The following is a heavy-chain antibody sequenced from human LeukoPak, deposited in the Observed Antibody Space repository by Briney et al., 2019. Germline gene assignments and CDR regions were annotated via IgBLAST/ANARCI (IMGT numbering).Heavy chain of an antibody. CDR1: GYTFTSYG. V-gene: IGHV1-18*01. Sequence: GASVKVSCKASGYTFTSYGISWVRQAPGQGLEWMGWISAYNGNTNYAQKLQGRVTMTTDTSTSTAYMELRSLRSDDTAVYYCARDLPSWIQLWLHYYGMDVWGQGTTVTVSS. CDR3: ARDLPSWIQLWLHYYGMDV. D-gene: IGHD5-18*01. J-gene: IGHJ6*02. CDR2: ISAYNGNT.